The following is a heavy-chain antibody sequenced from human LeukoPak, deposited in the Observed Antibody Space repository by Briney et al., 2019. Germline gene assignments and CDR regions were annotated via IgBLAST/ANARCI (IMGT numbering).Heavy chain of an antibody. CDR3: ARGLGYSSGWYDY. V-gene: IGHV1-69*04. J-gene: IGHJ4*02. Sequence: SVKVSCKASGGTFRSYAISWVRQAPGQGLEWMGRIIPILGIANYAQKFQGRVTITADKSTSTAYMELSSLRSEDTAVYYCARGLGYSSGWYDYWGQGTLVTVSS. CDR2: IIPILGIA. D-gene: IGHD6-19*01. CDR1: GGTFRSYA.